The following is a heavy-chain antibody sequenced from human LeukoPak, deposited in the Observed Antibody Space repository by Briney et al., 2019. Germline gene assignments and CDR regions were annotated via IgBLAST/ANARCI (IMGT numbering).Heavy chain of an antibody. V-gene: IGHV3-21*01. Sequence: SGGSLRLSCAASGFTFSSYSMNWVRQAPGKGLEWVSSISSSSSYIYYADSVKGRFTISRDNAKNSLYLQMNSLRAEDTAVYYCASGAVAGTRSYYFDYWGQGTLVTVSS. CDR3: ASGAVAGTRSYYFDY. CDR2: ISSSSSYI. CDR1: GFTFSSYS. D-gene: IGHD6-19*01. J-gene: IGHJ4*02.